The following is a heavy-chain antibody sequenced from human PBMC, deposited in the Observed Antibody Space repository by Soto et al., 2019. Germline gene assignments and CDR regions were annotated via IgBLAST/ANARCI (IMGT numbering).Heavy chain of an antibody. Sequence: QVQLQESGPGLVKPSGTLSLTCAVSGGSISSSNWWSWVRQPPGKGLEWIGEIYHSGSTNYNPSLQHRVTISVDKYKSQFALKLSSVTAADTAVYYCASLRNYGDYVYYFDYWGQGTLVTVSS. D-gene: IGHD4-17*01. V-gene: IGHV4-4*02. CDR2: IYHSGST. J-gene: IGHJ4*02. CDR3: ASLRNYGDYVYYFDY. CDR1: GGSISSSNW.